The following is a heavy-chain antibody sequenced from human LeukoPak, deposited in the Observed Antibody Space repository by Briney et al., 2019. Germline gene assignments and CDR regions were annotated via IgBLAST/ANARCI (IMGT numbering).Heavy chain of an antibody. CDR2: IRYDGTNK. CDR1: GFTFSSYG. Sequence: PTGRSRRLSCAASGFTFSSYGMHWVRQAPGKGLEWVSFIRYDGTNKYYADSVKGRFTISRDNYQNTLYLQMNSLRAEDTAVYYCAKERSYYYDSSGYYYFDYWGQGTLVTVSS. V-gene: IGHV3-30*02. J-gene: IGHJ4*02. D-gene: IGHD3-22*01. CDR3: AKERSYYYDSSGYYYFDY.